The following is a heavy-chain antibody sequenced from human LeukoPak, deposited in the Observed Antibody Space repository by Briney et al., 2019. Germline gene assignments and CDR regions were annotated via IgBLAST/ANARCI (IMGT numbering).Heavy chain of an antibody. J-gene: IGHJ4*02. V-gene: IGHV3-66*01. CDR1: GLTVSSSY. CDR3: ASSGWTIGGFDY. CDR2: IYSGGST. Sequence: GGSLRLSCAASGLTVSSSYMSWVRQAPGKGLEWVSVIYSGGSTYYTDSVKGRFTISRDNSKNTLYLQMNSLRAEDTAVYYCASSGWTIGGFDYWGQGTLVTVSS. D-gene: IGHD6-19*01.